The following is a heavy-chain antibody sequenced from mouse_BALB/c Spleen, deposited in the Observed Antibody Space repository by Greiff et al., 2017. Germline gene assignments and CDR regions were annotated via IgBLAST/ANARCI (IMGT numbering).Heavy chain of an antibody. D-gene: IGHD2-1*01. CDR1: GFNIKDTY. Sequence: VQLQQSGAELVKPGASVKLSCTASGFNIKDTYMHWVKQRPEQGLEWIGRIDPANGNTKYDPKFQGKATITADTSSNTAYLQLSSLTSEDTAVYYCATGNPVGYYAMDDWGQGTSVTVSS. CDR3: ATGNPVGYYAMDD. CDR2: IDPANGNT. V-gene: IGHV14-3*02. J-gene: IGHJ4*01.